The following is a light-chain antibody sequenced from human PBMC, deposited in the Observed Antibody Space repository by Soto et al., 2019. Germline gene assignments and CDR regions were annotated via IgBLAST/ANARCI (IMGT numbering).Light chain of an antibody. CDR3: QQQNT. CDR2: DAS. CDR1: QSINNW. V-gene: IGKV1-5*01. J-gene: IGKJ2*01. Sequence: DIQMTQSPSTLSASVGDRVTITCRASQSINNWLAWYQQKPGKAPKLLIFDASSLEVWVPSRFSGSGSGTEFTLTISSLQPDDFATYYCQQQNTFGQGTKLEIK.